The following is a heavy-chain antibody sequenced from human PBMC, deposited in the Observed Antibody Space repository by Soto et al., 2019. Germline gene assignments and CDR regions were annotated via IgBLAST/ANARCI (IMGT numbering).Heavy chain of an antibody. V-gene: IGHV3-30-3*01. D-gene: IGHD5-18*01. CDR1: GFTFSSYA. CDR2: ISYDGSNK. CDR3: AKGTWIQLWSGFDY. Sequence: PGGSLRLSCAASGFTFSSYAMHWVRQAPGKGLEWVAVISYDGSNKYYADSVKGRFTISRDNSKNTLYLQMNSLRAEDTAVYYCAKGTWIQLWSGFDYWGPGTMVTVYS. J-gene: IGHJ4*02.